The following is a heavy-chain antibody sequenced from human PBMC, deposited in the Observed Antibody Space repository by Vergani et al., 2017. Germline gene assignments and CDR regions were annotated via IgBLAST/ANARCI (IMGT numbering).Heavy chain of an antibody. CDR2: ISPGASTV. D-gene: IGHD1-1*01. CDR1: GFKFSDHY. Sequence: LEESGGGSVKPGGSLRLSCAASGFKFSDHYMSWIRQAPGKGLEWVSHISPGASTVSYTDSVTGRFTVSRDNDNNSLTLNMTTLRVEDTAFYYCAKNPCISTTRHYYAMDVWGQGTTVTVSS. V-gene: IGHV3-11*04. J-gene: IGHJ6*02. CDR3: AKNPCISTTRHYYAMDV.